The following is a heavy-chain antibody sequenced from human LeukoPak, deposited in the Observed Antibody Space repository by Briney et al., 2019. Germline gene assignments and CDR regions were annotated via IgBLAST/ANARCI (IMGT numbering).Heavy chain of an antibody. CDR1: GFTFSSFW. Sequence: GGSLRLSCVASGFTFSSFWMSWVRQAPGKGLEWVANIKQDGSEKYYVDSVKGRFTISRDNANHSLYLQMNSLRAEDTAVYYCARVGAYYYDSSGYSLNFFNSWGQGTLVTVSS. CDR2: IKQDGSEK. CDR3: ARVGAYYYDSSGYSLNFFNS. J-gene: IGHJ4*02. V-gene: IGHV3-7*02. D-gene: IGHD3-22*01.